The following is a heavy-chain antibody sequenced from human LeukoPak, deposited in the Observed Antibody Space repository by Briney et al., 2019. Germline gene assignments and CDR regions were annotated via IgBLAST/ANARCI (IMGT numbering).Heavy chain of an antibody. Sequence: SETLSLTCAVYGGSFSGYYWSWIRKPPGKGLEWIGEINHSGSTNYNPSLKSRVTISVDTSKNQFSLKLTSVTAADTAVYYCARVPSGYSSGWYLRGVDYWGQGTLVTVSS. D-gene: IGHD6-19*01. CDR3: ARVPSGYSSGWYLRGVDY. J-gene: IGHJ4*02. V-gene: IGHV4-34*01. CDR1: GGSFSGYY. CDR2: INHSGST.